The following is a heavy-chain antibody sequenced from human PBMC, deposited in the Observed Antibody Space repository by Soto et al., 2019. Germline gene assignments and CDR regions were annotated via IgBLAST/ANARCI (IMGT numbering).Heavy chain of an antibody. J-gene: IGHJ6*02. CDR3: ARLMVRGVIKGPYYYGMDV. V-gene: IGHV1-69*13. CDR1: GGTFSSYA. Sequence: ASVKVSCKASGGTFSSYAISWVRQAPGQGLEWMGGIIPIFGTANYAQKFQGRVTITADESTSTAYMELSSLRSEDTAVYYCARLMVRGVIKGPYYYGMDVWGQGTTVTSP. CDR2: IIPIFGTA. D-gene: IGHD3-10*01.